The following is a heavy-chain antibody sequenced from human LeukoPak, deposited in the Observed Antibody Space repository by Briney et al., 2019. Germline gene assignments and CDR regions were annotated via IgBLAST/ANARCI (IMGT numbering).Heavy chain of an antibody. CDR1: GFTFSSYA. J-gene: IGHJ1*01. D-gene: IGHD2/OR15-2a*01. CDR3: LVIIIGGSSQQ. Sequence: GGSLRLSCAASGFTFSSYAMHWVRQAPGKGLEWVAVISYDGSNKYYADSVKGRFTTSRDDAKNTVYLQMNSLRVEDTAVYYCLVIIIGGSSQQWGPGTLATVSS. CDR2: ISYDGSNK. V-gene: IGHV3-30-3*01.